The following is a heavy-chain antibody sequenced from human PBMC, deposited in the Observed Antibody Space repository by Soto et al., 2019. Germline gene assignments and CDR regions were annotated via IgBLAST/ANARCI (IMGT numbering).Heavy chain of an antibody. J-gene: IGHJ6*02. Sequence: QVQVVQSGAEVRKPGASVKVSCKASGYTFINYGISWVRQAPGQGLEWMGWISTDKGNTKYAQKLQGRVSMTTDTSTSTAHMELRSLRSDDTAVYYCARDQSDIVATLSNYYGMDVWGQGTTVTVSS. D-gene: IGHD5-12*01. CDR3: ARDQSDIVATLSNYYGMDV. CDR1: GYTFINYG. V-gene: IGHV1-18*04. CDR2: ISTDKGNT.